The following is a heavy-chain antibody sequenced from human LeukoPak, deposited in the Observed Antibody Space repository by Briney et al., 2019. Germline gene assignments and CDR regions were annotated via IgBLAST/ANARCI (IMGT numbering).Heavy chain of an antibody. J-gene: IGHJ4*02. CDR3: ARATFSSSGHSY. Sequence: GGSLRLSCAASGFTFSTYDMNWVRQAPGKGLEWVSHISTTGTMVYYADAVKGRFTISRDNAKNSLYLQMNSLRAEDAAVYYCARATFSSSGHSYWGQGTLVTVSS. CDR1: GFTFSTYD. D-gene: IGHD6-13*01. CDR2: ISTTGTMV. V-gene: IGHV3-48*03.